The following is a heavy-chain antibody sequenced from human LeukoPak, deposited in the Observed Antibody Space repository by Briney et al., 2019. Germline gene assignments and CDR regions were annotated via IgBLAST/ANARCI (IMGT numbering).Heavy chain of an antibody. D-gene: IGHD1-26*01. V-gene: IGHV1-2*02. CDR1: GYTFTGYY. CDR2: INPNSGGT. J-gene: IGHJ3*02. CDR3: ARVVGATPEDDAFDI. Sequence: ASVKVSCKASGYTFTGYYMHWVRQAPGQGLEWMGWINPNSGGTNYAQKFQGRVTMTRDTSISTAYMELSRLRPDDTAVYYCARVVGATPEDDAFDIWGQGTMVTVSS.